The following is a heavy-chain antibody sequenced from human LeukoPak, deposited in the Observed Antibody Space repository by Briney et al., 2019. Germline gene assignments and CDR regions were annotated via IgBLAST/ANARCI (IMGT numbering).Heavy chain of an antibody. D-gene: IGHD6-13*01. CDR1: GFTFCIYA. CDR3: ARDSEQQRVPEPYYYYYYGMDV. V-gene: IGHV3-33*01. Sequence: RSLRLSCAASGFTFCIYAMRSGRQAPGKGVGCVAGIWYEGSNKYYADPEKGRFTISRDNSKNTLYLQMISLRAEDTAVYYCARDSEQQRVPEPYYYYYYGMDVGGQGTTVTVSS. J-gene: IGHJ6*02. CDR2: IWYEGSNK.